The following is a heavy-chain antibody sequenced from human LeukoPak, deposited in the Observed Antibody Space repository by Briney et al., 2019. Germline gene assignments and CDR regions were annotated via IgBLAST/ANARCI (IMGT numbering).Heavy chain of an antibody. Sequence: ASVKVSCKVSGYMVVDLSIHWVRQAPGKGLEWMGGFDPAEKTTMYAQKFQGRVSMTEDTSTDTAYMELSGLRSEDTATYYCATDLHNRLRGDGPGRGFWGQGTLVIVS. J-gene: IGHJ4*02. V-gene: IGHV1-24*01. CDR2: FDPAEKTT. D-gene: IGHD1-26*01. CDR3: ATDLHNRLRGDGPGRGF. CDR1: GYMVVDLS.